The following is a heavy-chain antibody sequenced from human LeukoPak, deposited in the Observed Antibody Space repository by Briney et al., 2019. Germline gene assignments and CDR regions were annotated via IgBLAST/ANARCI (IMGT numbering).Heavy chain of an antibody. Sequence: PEGSLRLSCAASGFTLSSYWMHWVRQAPGKGLVWVSRINSDGSSTSYADSVKGRFTISRDNAKNTLYLQMNSLRAEDTAVYYCARVLGLVRATEPPGYWGQGTLVTVSS. V-gene: IGHV3-74*01. CDR3: ARVLGLVRATEPPGY. CDR2: INSDGSST. D-gene: IGHD1-14*01. J-gene: IGHJ4*02. CDR1: GFTLSSYW.